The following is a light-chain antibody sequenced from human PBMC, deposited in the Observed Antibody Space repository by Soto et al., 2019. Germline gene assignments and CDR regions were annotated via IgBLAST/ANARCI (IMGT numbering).Light chain of an antibody. CDR2: GAS. Sequence: EIVFTQSPGTLSLSPGERATLSCRASQSFNSIYLAWYQQKPGQAPRLLIYGASSRATGIPDRFSGSGSGTDFTLTISRLEPEDFAVYYCHQYDSWTFGQGAKVDNK. J-gene: IGKJ1*01. V-gene: IGKV3-20*01. CDR1: QSFNSIY. CDR3: HQYDSWT.